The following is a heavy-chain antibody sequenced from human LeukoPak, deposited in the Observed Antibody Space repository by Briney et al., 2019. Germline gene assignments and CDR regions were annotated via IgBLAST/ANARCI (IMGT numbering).Heavy chain of an antibody. D-gene: IGHD7-27*01. J-gene: IGHJ4*02. V-gene: IGHV3-48*04. CDR3: ARDDNWGFDY. Sequence: GGSLRLSCAASGFTFGDYPMNWVRQAPGKGLEWISNIRGSGPGSGSGVYYADSVRGRFTISRDDAKNSLFLQMNSLRADDTAFYYCARDDNWGFDYWGQGALVTVSS. CDR1: GFTFGDYP. CDR2: IRGSGPGSGSGV.